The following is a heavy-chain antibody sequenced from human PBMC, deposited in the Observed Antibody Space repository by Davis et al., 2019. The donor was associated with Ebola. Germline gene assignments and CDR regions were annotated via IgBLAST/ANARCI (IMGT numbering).Heavy chain of an antibody. V-gene: IGHV5-51*01. Sequence: GGSLRLSCKGSGYSLTSYWIGWVRQMPGKGLEWMGIIYPGDSDTRYSPSFQGQVTISADKSISTAYLQWSSLKASDTAMYYCARHKTSYGDYYYGMDVWGQGTTVTVSS. J-gene: IGHJ6*02. CDR1: GYSLTSYW. CDR2: IYPGDSDT. D-gene: IGHD1-26*01. CDR3: ARHKTSYGDYYYGMDV.